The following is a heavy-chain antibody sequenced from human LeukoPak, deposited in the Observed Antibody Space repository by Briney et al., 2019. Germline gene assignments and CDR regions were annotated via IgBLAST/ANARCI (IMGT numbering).Heavy chain of an antibody. CDR2: INHSGST. Sequence: SETLSLTCAVYGGSFSGYYWSWIRQPPGKGLEWIGEINHSGSTNYNPSLKSRVTISVGTSKNQFSLKLSSVTAADTAVYYCARGVYSSSWAPFDYWGQGTLVTVSS. J-gene: IGHJ4*02. D-gene: IGHD6-13*01. CDR1: GGSFSGYY. V-gene: IGHV4-34*01. CDR3: ARGVYSSSWAPFDY.